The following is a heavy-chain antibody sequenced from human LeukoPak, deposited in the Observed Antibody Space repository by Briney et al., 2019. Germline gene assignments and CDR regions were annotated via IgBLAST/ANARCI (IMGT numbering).Heavy chain of an antibody. J-gene: IGHJ3*02. CDR3: ARGSSSHRAFDI. D-gene: IGHD6-13*01. V-gene: IGHV3-30-3*01. CDR1: GFTFSSYA. CDR2: ISYDGSNK. Sequence: GRSLRLSCAASGFTFSSYAMHWVRQAPGKGLEWVAVISYDGSNKYYADSVKGRFTISRDNSKNTLYLQMNSLRAEDTAVYYCARGSSSHRAFDIWGQGTMVTVSS.